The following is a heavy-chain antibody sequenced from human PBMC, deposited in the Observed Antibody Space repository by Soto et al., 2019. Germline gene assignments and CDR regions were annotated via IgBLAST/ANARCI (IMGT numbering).Heavy chain of an antibody. J-gene: IGHJ4*02. Sequence: EVQLLESGGGLVQPGGSLRLSCAVSEFTFSNYAMSWVRQTPGKGLEWVSTISGGGGNTYYPDSVKGRFTISRDNSKDTVYLQMNSLRAEDTDTYYCAKERLGRGADYWGQGALVTVTS. CDR1: EFTFSNYA. V-gene: IGHV3-23*01. CDR2: ISGGGGNT. CDR3: AKERLGRGADY.